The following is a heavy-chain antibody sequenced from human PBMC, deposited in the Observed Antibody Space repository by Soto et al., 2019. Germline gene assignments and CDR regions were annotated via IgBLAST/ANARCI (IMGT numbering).Heavy chain of an antibody. Sequence: NPWGSLRLSCAASGFTFSAYYMSWIRQAPGKGLAWVSYISISVSTRYYADSVKGRFTHSRDNAKKSLYLQLYRLGAEDTAVYFCARRGWLYGSGAFDIWGQGTMVTVSS. CDR1: GFTFSAYY. D-gene: IGHD3-10*01. CDR3: ARRGWLYGSGAFDI. J-gene: IGHJ3*02. V-gene: IGHV3-11*01. CDR2: ISISVSTR.